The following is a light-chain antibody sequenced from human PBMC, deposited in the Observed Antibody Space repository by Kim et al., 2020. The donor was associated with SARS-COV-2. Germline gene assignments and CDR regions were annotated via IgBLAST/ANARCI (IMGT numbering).Light chain of an antibody. Sequence: GDRVTSSGSGGSTNIGSNTINWYQQFPGTAPKLLIHTNNLRPSGVPDRFSGSKSGTAASLAISGLQSEDEADYYCAAWDDSLNGRVFGGGTKVTVL. CDR2: TNN. CDR3: AAWDDSLNGRV. J-gene: IGLJ3*02. CDR1: STNIGSNT. V-gene: IGLV1-44*01.